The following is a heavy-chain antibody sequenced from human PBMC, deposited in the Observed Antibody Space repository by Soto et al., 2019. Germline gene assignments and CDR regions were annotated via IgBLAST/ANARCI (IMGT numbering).Heavy chain of an antibody. J-gene: IGHJ3*02. Sequence: PGGSLRLSCAASGFTFSGYSMHWVRQAPGKGLEWVAVISYDGSNKNYADSVKGRFTISRDNSKNTLYLQMNSLRAEDTAVYYCARDPVAVVTADAFDIWGQGPMVTVSS. CDR3: ARDPVAVVTADAFDI. V-gene: IGHV3-30-3*01. CDR1: GFTFSGYS. D-gene: IGHD2-21*02. CDR2: ISYDGSNK.